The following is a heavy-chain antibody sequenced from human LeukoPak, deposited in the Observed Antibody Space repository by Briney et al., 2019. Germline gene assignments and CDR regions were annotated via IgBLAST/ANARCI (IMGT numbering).Heavy chain of an antibody. CDR1: GFTFSSYA. CDR2: ISGSGGST. V-gene: IGHV3-23*01. CDR3: AKDHGRIAARLIDY. Sequence: GGSLRLSCVASGFTFSSYAMSWVRQAPGKGLEWVSAISGSGGSTYYADSVKGRFTISRDNSKNTLYLQMNSLRAEDTAVYYCAKDHGRIAARLIDYWGQGTLVTVSS. D-gene: IGHD6-6*01. J-gene: IGHJ4*02.